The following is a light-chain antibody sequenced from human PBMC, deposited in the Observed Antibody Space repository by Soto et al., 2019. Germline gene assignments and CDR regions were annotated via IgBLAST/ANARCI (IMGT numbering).Light chain of an antibody. Sequence: QSVLTQPASVSGSPGQSVTISCTEASSDVASYSLVSWYQQHPGKAPKLMIYEGSKRPSGVSNRFSGSKSGNTASLTISGLQAEDEADYSCCSYATSRPDVVFGGGTKLTVL. CDR2: EGS. CDR3: CSYATSRPDVV. CDR1: SSDVASYSL. J-gene: IGLJ2*01. V-gene: IGLV2-23*01.